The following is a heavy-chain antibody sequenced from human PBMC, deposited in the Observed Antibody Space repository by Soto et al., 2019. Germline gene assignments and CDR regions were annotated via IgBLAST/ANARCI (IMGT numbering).Heavy chain of an antibody. D-gene: IGHD4-17*01. CDR3: ARMTSVNSYYFDY. J-gene: IGHJ4*02. Sequence: SLTCTVSGGSISSRGYYWGWIRQPPGKGLEWIGTFYYSGSTYYNPSLKSRVTISVDTSKNQFSLEVSSVTAADTAMYYCARMTSVNSYYFDYWGQGTLVTVSS. CDR2: FYYSGST. V-gene: IGHV4-39*01. CDR1: GGSISSRGYY.